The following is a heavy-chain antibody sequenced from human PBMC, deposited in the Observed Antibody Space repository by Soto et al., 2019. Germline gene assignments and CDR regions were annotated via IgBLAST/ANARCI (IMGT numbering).Heavy chain of an antibody. CDR1: GGSFSPHY. V-gene: IGHV4-34*01. CDR3: GRVGCPNGHCSSLDY. J-gene: IGHJ4*02. Sequence: QVHLQQWGAGLLKPSETLSLTCAVYGGSFSPHYWSWIRQPPGKGLGWIGEINNVGSTNYNMSLKSRVTISMDAPKNQVSLRVTSVTAADTAVYYCGRVGCPNGHCSSLDYWGQGPLVTVSS. D-gene: IGHD2-21*02. CDR2: INNVGST.